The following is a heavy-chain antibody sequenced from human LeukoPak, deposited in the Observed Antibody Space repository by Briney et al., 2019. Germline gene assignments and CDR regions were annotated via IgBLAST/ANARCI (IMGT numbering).Heavy chain of an antibody. CDR1: GITLSSYG. J-gene: IGHJ4*02. CDR3: ATRGVVIRVILVRFHKEAYYFYS. V-gene: IGHV3-23*01. Sequence: GGSLRLAWAVSGITLSSYGMSWVRQPAGKGLGWVAGISDSGGRTNYGDSVKGRFTISRDNPKNTLILPMNSLRPEDTAVYFCATRGVVIRVILVRFHKEAYYFYSWGQGALVTASS. D-gene: IGHD3-22*01. CDR2: ISDSGGRT.